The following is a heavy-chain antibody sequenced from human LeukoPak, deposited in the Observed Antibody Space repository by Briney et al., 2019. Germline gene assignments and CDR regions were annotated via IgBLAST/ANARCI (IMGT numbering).Heavy chain of an antibody. CDR1: GYTFTSYG. J-gene: IGHJ3*02. D-gene: IGHD2-15*01. V-gene: IGHV1-18*01. Sequence: ASVKVSCKGSGYTFTSYGISWVRQAPGQGLEWMGWISAYNGNTNYAQKLQGRVTMTTDTSTSTAYMELRSLRSDDTAVYYCARRGSECSGGSCHGREAFDIWGQGTMVIVSS. CDR2: ISAYNGNT. CDR3: ARRGSECSGGSCHGREAFDI.